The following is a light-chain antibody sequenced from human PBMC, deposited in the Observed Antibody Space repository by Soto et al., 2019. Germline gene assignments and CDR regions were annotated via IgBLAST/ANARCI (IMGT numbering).Light chain of an antibody. V-gene: IGLV1-40*01. CDR3: QSYDSSLSAVV. Sequence: QSVLTQPPSVSGAPGQRVTISCTGSNSNIGAYYDVHWYQQLPGTAPKLLIYGNTNRPSGVPDRFSGSRSGTSASLAITGLRAADEADYYCQSYDSSLSAVVFGGGTQLTVL. CDR1: NSNIGAYYD. CDR2: GNT. J-gene: IGLJ3*02.